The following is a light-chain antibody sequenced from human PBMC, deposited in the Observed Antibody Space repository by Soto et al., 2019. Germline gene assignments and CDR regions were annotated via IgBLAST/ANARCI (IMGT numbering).Light chain of an antibody. CDR1: QSISSY. V-gene: IGKV1-39*01. J-gene: IGKJ3*01. Sequence: DIQMTQSPSSLSASVGDRVTITCRASQSISSYLNWYQQKPGKAPKLLSYAASSLQSGVPSRFSGSGSGTDFTLTISSLQPEDFATYYCQQSYSTLFTFGPGTKVDI. CDR3: QQSYSTLFT. CDR2: AAS.